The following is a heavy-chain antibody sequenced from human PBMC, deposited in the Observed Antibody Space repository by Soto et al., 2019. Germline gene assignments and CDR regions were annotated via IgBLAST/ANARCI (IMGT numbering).Heavy chain of an antibody. V-gene: IGHV4-61*08. CDR2: IYYSGST. J-gene: IGHJ6*02. CDR1: GGSISSGDYY. CDR3: AREASLPDYYYYGMDV. Sequence: SETLSLTCAVSGGSISSGDYYWSWIRQPPGKGLEWIGYIYYSGSTNYNPSLKSRVTISVDTSKNQFSLKLSSATAADTAVYYSAREASLPDYYYYGMDVWGQGTTVTVSS.